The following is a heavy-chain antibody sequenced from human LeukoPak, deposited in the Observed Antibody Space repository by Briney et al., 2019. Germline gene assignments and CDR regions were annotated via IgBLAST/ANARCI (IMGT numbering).Heavy chain of an antibody. CDR1: GYTFTGYH. V-gene: IGHV1-2*02. Sequence: ASVKVSCKASGYTFTGYHMHWVRQAPGQGLEWMGWINPNSGGTNYAQKFQGRVTMTRDTSISTAYMELSSLRSEDTAVYYCARRSGYYHDAFDIWGQGTMVTVSS. D-gene: IGHD3-3*01. CDR3: ARRSGYYHDAFDI. J-gene: IGHJ3*02. CDR2: INPNSGGT.